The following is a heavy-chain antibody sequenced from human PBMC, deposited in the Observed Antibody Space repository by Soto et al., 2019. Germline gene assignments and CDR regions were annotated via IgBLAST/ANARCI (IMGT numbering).Heavy chain of an antibody. Sequence: QVQLVQSGAEVKKPGSSVRVSCKASGDTFSSYVISWVRQAPGQGLEWMGGIMPFIGTTNYAQKFQARVTITADESTSTVYMELSSLRSEDTALYYCARGGYSSSWRFDYWGQGTLVSVSS. CDR1: GDTFSSYV. CDR2: IMPFIGTT. J-gene: IGHJ4*02. D-gene: IGHD6-13*01. V-gene: IGHV1-69*01. CDR3: ARGGYSSSWRFDY.